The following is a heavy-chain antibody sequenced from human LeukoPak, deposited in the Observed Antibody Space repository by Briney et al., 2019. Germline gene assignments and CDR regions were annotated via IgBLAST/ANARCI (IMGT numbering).Heavy chain of an antibody. CDR1: NYSISSGYF. V-gene: IGHV4-38-2*02. D-gene: IGHD3-10*01. J-gene: IGHJ5*02. CDR2: VNHSGST. Sequence: PSETLSLTCIVSNYSISSGYFWGWIRQPPGKGLEWIGEVNHSGSTNYNPSLKSRLSISVVASNNQFSLNLRSVTAADTAVYYCARRSITMIRGVNPKRSRWFDPWGQGTLVTVSS. CDR3: ARRSITMIRGVNPKRSRWFDP.